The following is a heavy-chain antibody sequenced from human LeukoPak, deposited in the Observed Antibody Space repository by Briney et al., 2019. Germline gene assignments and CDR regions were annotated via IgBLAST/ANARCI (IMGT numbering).Heavy chain of an antibody. CDR3: AGHPISSSSWGYYYYYMDV. J-gene: IGHJ6*03. D-gene: IGHD6-13*01. Sequence: SETLSLTCAVYGGSFSGYYWSWIRQPPGKGLEWIGEINHSGSTNYNPSLKSRVTISVDTSKNQFSLKLSSVTAADTAVYYCAGHPISSSSWGYYYYYMDVWGKGTTVTVSS. CDR1: GGSFSGYY. V-gene: IGHV4-34*01. CDR2: INHSGST.